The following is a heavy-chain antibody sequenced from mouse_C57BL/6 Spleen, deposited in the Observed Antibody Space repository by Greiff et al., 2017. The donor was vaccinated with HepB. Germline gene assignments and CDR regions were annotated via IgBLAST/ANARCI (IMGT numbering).Heavy chain of an antibody. D-gene: IGHD1-1*01. CDR2: INPSSGYT. Sequence: VHLVESGAELARPGASVKMSCKASGYTFTSYTMHWVKQRPGQGLEWIGYINPSSGYTKYNQKFKDKATLTADKSSSTAYMQLSSLTSEDSAVYYCARYYGSSYAYYAMDYWGQGTSVTVSS. V-gene: IGHV1-4*01. CDR1: GYTFTSYT. CDR3: ARYYGSSYAYYAMDY. J-gene: IGHJ4*01.